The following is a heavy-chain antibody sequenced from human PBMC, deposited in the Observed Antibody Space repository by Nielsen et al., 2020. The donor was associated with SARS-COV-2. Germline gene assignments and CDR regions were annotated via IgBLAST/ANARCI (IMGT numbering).Heavy chain of an antibody. CDR1: GFTFSSYG. V-gene: IGHV3-30*03. J-gene: IGHJ1*01. CDR2: ISYDGSNK. Sequence: GESLKISCAASGFTFSSYGMHWVRQAPGKGLEWVAVISYDGSNKYYADSVKGRFTISRDNSKNTLYLQMNSLRAEDTAVYYCARGGLQHWGQGTLVTVSS. CDR3: ARGGLQH.